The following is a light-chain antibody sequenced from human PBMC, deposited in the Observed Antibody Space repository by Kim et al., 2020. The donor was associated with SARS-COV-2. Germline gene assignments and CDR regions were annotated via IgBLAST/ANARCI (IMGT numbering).Light chain of an antibody. J-gene: IGLJ1*01. CDR1: KLGDKY. V-gene: IGLV3-1*01. CDR2: QDT. Sequence: SYELTQPPSVSVSPGQTASITCSGDKLGDKYTYWYQQKPGQSPVLVIYQDTKRPSGIPERFSGSNSGNRATLTISGTQAMDEADYYCQAWDSSTYVFGTGTKVTFL. CDR3: QAWDSSTYV.